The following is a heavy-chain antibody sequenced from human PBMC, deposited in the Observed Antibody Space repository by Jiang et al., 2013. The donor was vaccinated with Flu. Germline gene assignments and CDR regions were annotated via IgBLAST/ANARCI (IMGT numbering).Heavy chain of an antibody. CDR2: K. Sequence: KYYSTSLRTRLTISKDTSKNQVFLTMTNMDPVDTGTYYCARSVPGYCSTTSPFDYWGQGTLVTVSS. V-gene: IGHV2-70*01. CDR3: ARSVPGYCSTTSPFDY. D-gene: IGHD2-2*01. J-gene: IGHJ4*02.